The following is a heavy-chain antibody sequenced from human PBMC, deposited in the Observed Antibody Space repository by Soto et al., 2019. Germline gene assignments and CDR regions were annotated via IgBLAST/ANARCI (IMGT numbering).Heavy chain of an antibody. V-gene: IGHV1-69*13. CDR3: AIEYSSSPPYYPIGY. J-gene: IGHJ4*02. CDR2: IIPIFGTA. Sequence: SVKVSCKASGGTFSSYSISWVRQAPGQGLEWMGGIIPIFGTANYAQKFQGRVTITADESTSTAYMELSSLRSEDTAVYYCAIEYSSSPPYYPIGYWGQGTMVTVSS. D-gene: IGHD6-6*01. CDR1: GGTFSSYS.